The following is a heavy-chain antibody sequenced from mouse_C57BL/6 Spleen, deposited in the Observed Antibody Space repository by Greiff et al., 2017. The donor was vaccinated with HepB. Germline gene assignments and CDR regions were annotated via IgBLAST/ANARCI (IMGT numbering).Heavy chain of an antibody. CDR2: IDPEDGDT. D-gene: IGHD2-3*01. V-gene: IGHV14-1*01. J-gene: IGHJ2*01. CDR3: TFDGYYEYYFDY. Sequence: VQLQQSGAELVRPGASVKLSCTASGFNIKDYYMHWVKQRPEQGLEWIGRIDPEDGDTEYAPKFQGKATMTADTSSNTAYLQLSSLTSEDTAVYYCTFDGYYEYYFDYWGQGTTLTVSS. CDR1: GFNIKDYY.